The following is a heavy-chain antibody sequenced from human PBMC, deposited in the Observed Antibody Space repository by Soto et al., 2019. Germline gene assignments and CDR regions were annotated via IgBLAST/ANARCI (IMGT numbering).Heavy chain of an antibody. CDR1: GFTFGDYA. Sequence: PGGSLRLSCTASGFTFGDYAMSWVRHAPGKGLEWVGFIRSKAYGGTTEYAASVKGRFTISRDDSKSIAYLQMNSLKTEDTAVYYCTRVVPYYYDSSGYLNDYWGQGTLVTVSS. D-gene: IGHD3-22*01. CDR2: IRSKAYGGTT. J-gene: IGHJ4*02. V-gene: IGHV3-49*04. CDR3: TRVVPYYYDSSGYLNDY.